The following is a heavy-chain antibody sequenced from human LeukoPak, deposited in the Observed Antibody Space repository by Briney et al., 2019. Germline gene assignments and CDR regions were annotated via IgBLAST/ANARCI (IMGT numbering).Heavy chain of an antibody. CDR3: ARAHSYKDYYDSSELRRRAFDI. CDR1: GYTFTSYG. J-gene: IGHJ3*02. V-gene: IGHV1-18*01. D-gene: IGHD3-22*01. CDR2: ISACNGTT. Sequence: ASARVSCTASGYTFTSYGISWVPQAPGQGLEWMGWISACNGTTTYAQTPQGRGTMTTDTSTSTAYMELRSLRSDDTAVYYCARAHSYKDYYDSSELRRRAFDIWGQGTMVTVSS.